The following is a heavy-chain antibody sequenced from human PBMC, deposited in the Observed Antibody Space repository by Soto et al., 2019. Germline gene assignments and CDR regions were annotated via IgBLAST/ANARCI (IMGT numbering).Heavy chain of an antibody. Sequence: PSETLSLTCTVSAGSINVGGCYRSWIRLHPGTGLEWIGHLYYAGSTNFNPSLESRLTLSLHTSKNQFYLKLRCGTAADTAVYYCARETVRGKAAEACDIWGQATMVA. CDR2: LYYAGST. V-gene: IGHV4-31*03. J-gene: IGHJ3*02. CDR1: AGSINVGGCY. CDR3: ARETVRGKAAEACDI. D-gene: IGHD6-13*01.